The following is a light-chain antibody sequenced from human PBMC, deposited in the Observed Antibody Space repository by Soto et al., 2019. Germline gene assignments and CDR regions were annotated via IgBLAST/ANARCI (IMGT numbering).Light chain of an antibody. CDR3: QQYGSSPYT. V-gene: IGKV3-20*01. Sequence: EIVLTQSPGTLSLSPGERATLSCRASQTVTSYLAWYQQKPGQAPRLLIYGASNRAPGIPDRFSGSGSGTEFTLTISRLEPEDFAVYYCQQYGSSPYTFGQGTKLEI. CDR1: QTVTSY. CDR2: GAS. J-gene: IGKJ2*01.